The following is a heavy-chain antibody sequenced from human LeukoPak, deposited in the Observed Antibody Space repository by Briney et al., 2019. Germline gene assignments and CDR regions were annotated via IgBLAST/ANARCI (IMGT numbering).Heavy chain of an antibody. CDR3: ARDAPQVPAAGVLAS. D-gene: IGHD6-13*01. CDR2: MYSGGDT. V-gene: IGHV3-53*01. Sequence: GGSLRLSCAASGFTVSDNYMSWVRQAPGKGLEWVSVMYSGGDTYYANSLKGRFTFSRDISKNTLYLQMNGLRTEDTAMYYCARDAPQVPAAGVLASWGQGTLVTVSS. CDR1: GFTVSDNY. J-gene: IGHJ5*02.